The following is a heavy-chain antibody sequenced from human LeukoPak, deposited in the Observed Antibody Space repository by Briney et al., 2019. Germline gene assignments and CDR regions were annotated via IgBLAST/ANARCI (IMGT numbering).Heavy chain of an antibody. D-gene: IGHD6-13*01. V-gene: IGHV5-51*01. Sequence: GESLKISCKGSGYSFTSYWIGWVRQMPGKGLESMGIIYPGDSDTRYSPSFQGQVTISADKSISTAYLQWSSLKASDTAMYYCAGTYSSSWFNFDYWGQGTLVTVSS. CDR1: GYSFTSYW. J-gene: IGHJ4*02. CDR2: IYPGDSDT. CDR3: AGTYSSSWFNFDY.